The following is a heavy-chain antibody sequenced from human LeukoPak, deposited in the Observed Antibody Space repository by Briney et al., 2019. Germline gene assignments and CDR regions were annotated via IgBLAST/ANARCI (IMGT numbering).Heavy chain of an antibody. CDR3: AGGVGATPTDVDY. CDR2: INPNSGGT. Sequence: GASVKVSCKASGYTFTGYYMHWVRQAPGQGLEWMGRINPNSGGTNYAQKFQGRVTMTRDTSISTAYMELSRLRSDDTAVYYCAGGVGATPTDVDYWGQGTLVTVSS. D-gene: IGHD1-26*01. CDR1: GYTFTGYY. V-gene: IGHV1-2*06. J-gene: IGHJ4*02.